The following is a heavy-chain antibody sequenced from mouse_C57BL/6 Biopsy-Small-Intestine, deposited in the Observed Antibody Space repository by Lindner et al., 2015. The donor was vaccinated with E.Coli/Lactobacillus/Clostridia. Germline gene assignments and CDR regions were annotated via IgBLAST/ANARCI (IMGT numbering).Heavy chain of an antibody. J-gene: IGHJ4*01. Sequence: VQLQESGAELVRPGTSVKVSCKSSGYTFTNYLIEWVKQRPGQGLEWIGVINPGSGVTNYNAKFKDKATLTADKSSSTAYMQLSSLTSEDSAVYFCARNYYGSSYGAMDYWGQGTSVTVSS. V-gene: IGHV1-54*01. CDR3: ARNYYGSSYGAMDY. CDR2: INPGSGVT. D-gene: IGHD1-1*01. CDR1: GYTFTNYL.